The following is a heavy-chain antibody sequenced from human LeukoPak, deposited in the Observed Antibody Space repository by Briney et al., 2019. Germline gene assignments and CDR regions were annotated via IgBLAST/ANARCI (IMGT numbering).Heavy chain of an antibody. CDR1: GFSLSSYA. J-gene: IGHJ4*02. CDR3: ARVVPYYDFWSGPVDY. D-gene: IGHD3-3*01. Sequence: PGGSLRLSCTASGFSLSSYAMHWVRQAPGKGLEYISAISSNGRSAYYANTVKGRFTISRDISKNMVYLQMGSLRPEDMAVYYCARVVPYYDFWSGPVDYWGQGTLVTVST. V-gene: IGHV3-64*01. CDR2: ISSNGRSA.